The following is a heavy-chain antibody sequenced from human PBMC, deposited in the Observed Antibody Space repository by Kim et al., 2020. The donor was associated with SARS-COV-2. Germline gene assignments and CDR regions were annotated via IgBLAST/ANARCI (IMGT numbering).Heavy chain of an antibody. Sequence: GGSLRLSFAASGFTFSSYSMNWVRQAPGKGLEWVSSISSSSSYIYYADSVKGRFTISRDNAKNSLYLQMNSLRAEDTAVYYCARDAEAGYNWNLLVYYYYGMDVWGQGTTVTVSS. CDR2: ISSSSSYI. D-gene: IGHD1-20*01. J-gene: IGHJ6*02. V-gene: IGHV3-21*01. CDR3: ARDAEAGYNWNLLVYYYYGMDV. CDR1: GFTFSSYS.